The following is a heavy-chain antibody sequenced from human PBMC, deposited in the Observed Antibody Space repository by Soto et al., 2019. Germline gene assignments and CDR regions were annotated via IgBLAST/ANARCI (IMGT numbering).Heavy chain of an antibody. J-gene: IGHJ6*02. Sequence: GGSLRLSCAASGFTFSSYGMHWVRQAPGKGLEWVAVIWYDGSNKYYADSVKGRFTISRDNSKNTLYLQMNSLRAEDTAVYYCGRDRVVVPAATQPEEYYYGMDVWGQGTTVTVSS. CDR3: GRDRVVVPAATQPEEYYYGMDV. D-gene: IGHD2-2*01. CDR2: IWYDGSNK. CDR1: GFTFSSYG. V-gene: IGHV3-33*01.